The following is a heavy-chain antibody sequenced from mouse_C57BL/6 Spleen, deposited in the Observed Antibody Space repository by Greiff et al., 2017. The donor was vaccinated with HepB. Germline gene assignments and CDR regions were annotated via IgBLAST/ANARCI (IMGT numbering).Heavy chain of an antibody. V-gene: IGHV1-61*01. J-gene: IGHJ4*01. CDR1: GYTFTSYW. CDR3: ARKEFINAMDY. D-gene: IGHD1-1*01. CDR2: IYPSDSET. Sequence: VQLQQPGAELVRPGSSVKLSCKASGYTFTSYWMDWVKQRPGQGLEWIGNIYPSDSETHYNQKFKDKATLTVDKSSSTAYMQLSSLTSEDSAVYYCARKEFINAMDYWGQGTSVTVSS.